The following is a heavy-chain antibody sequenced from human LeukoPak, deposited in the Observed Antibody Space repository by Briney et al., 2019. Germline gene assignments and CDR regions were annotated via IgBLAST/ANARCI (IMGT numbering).Heavy chain of an antibody. CDR3: ARHMVGLRLGELSPDY. CDR1: GGSISSSSYY. J-gene: IGHJ4*02. CDR2: IYYSGST. D-gene: IGHD3-16*02. V-gene: IGHV4-39*01. Sequence: KPSETLSLTCTVSGGSISSSSYYWGWIRQPPGKGLEWIGSIYYSGSTYYNPFLKSRVTISVDTSKNQFSLKLSSVTAADTAVYYCARHMVGLRLGELSPDYWGQGTLVTVSS.